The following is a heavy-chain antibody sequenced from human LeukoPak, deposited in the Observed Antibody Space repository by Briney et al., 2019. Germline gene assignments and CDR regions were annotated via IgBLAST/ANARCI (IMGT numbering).Heavy chain of an antibody. Sequence: GESLRISCKGSGYNFISWVRXXPGKGLEWMGRTDPSDSHVTYNPSFQGHVTISADKSISTAYLQWSSLKASDTAMYYYARLFSSSWSALGYWGQGTLVTVSS. D-gene: IGHD6-13*01. CDR3: ARLFSSSWSALGY. J-gene: IGHJ4*02. CDR2: TDPSDSHV. CDR1: GYNF. V-gene: IGHV5-10-1*01.